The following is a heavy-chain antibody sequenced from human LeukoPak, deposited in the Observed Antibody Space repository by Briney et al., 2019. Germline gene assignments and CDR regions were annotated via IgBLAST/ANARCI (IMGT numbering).Heavy chain of an antibody. D-gene: IGHD6-13*01. CDR3: ARAESPRLYSSSWYGFDY. Sequence: ASVKVSCKASGYTFTGYYMHWVRQAPGQGLEWMGWINPSSGGTNYAQKFQGRVTMTRDTSISTAYMELSRLRSDDTAVYYCARAESPRLYSSSWYGFDYWGQGTLVTVSS. V-gene: IGHV1-2*02. J-gene: IGHJ4*02. CDR1: GYTFTGYY. CDR2: INPSSGGT.